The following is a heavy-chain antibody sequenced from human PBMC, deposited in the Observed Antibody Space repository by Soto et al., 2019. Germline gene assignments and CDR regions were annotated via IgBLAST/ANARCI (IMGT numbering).Heavy chain of an antibody. Sequence: QVHLQQWGAGLLKPSETLSLTCAVYGGSFSDYYWSWIRQSPGKGLEWIGEINHSGSTNYNPSLKSRVTISVDTSKNQFSLNLSSVTAADTAMYYCARAAFYAWEDQWGQGTLVTVSS. CDR3: ARAAFYAWEDQ. D-gene: IGHD3-16*01. CDR2: INHSGST. CDR1: GGSFSDYY. V-gene: IGHV4-34*01. J-gene: IGHJ4*02.